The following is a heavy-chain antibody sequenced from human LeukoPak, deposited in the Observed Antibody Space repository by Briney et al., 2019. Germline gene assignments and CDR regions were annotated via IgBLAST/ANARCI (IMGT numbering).Heavy chain of an antibody. CDR1: AYSFAHYW. V-gene: IGHV5-51*01. D-gene: IGHD1-26*01. CDR3: ARFQTHDGYSKGYFEY. Sequence: PGESLKISCKGSAYSFAHYWLGWVRQMPGKGLEWMGIIYPGDAETRYSPSFQGRVTISADTSTNTAYLQWSSLKASDTANYYCARFQTHDGYSKGYFEYWGQGTLVAVSS. J-gene: IGHJ4*02. CDR2: IYPGDAET.